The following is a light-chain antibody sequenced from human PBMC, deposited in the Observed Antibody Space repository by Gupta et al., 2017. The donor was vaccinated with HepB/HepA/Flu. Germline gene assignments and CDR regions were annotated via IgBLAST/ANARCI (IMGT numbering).Light chain of an antibody. CDR2: GAS. CDR1: QSVSSN. V-gene: IGKV3-15*01. CDR3: QQYNNGPPWT. J-gene: IGKJ1*01. Sequence: EIVMTQSPATLSVSPGERATLSCRASQSVSSNLAWYQQKPGQAPRLLIYGASTRATGIPARFSGSGSGTEFTLTISSLQSEDFAVYYCQQYNNGPPWTFGQGTKGNQT.